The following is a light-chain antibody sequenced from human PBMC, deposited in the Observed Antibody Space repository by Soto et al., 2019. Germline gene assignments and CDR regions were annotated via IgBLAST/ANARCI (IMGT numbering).Light chain of an antibody. CDR1: QGISNF. Sequence: DIQMTQSPSSLSASVGDRVTITCRASQGISNFLAWYQQKPGKVPKLLISAASTLQSGVPPRFSGSGSGTDFTLTITSLQLEDVATYYCQKYSSVITFGQGTRLEIK. CDR2: AAS. J-gene: IGKJ5*01. V-gene: IGKV1-27*01. CDR3: QKYSSVIT.